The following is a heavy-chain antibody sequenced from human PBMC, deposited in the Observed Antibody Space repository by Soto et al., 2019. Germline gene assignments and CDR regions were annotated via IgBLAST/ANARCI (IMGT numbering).Heavy chain of an antibody. CDR1: GFSLSTSGVG. CDR3: ANRQREQQLIRIAFDY. J-gene: IGHJ4*02. D-gene: IGHD6-13*01. Sequence: QITLKESGPTLVKPTQTLTLTCTFSGFSLSTSGVGVGWIRKPPGKALKWLALIYWDDDKRYRPSLKSRLTTTKDTSKNQLVVTMTNMDPVDTATHYGANRQREQQLIRIAFDYWGQGTQVTVCS. CDR2: IYWDDDK. V-gene: IGHV2-5*02.